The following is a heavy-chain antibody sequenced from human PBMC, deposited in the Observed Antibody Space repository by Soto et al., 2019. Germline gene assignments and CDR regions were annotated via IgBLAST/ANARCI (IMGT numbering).Heavy chain of an antibody. CDR3: ARDRKITIFGVAPYNWFEP. CDR1: GGTFSSYA. D-gene: IGHD3-3*01. V-gene: IGHV1-69*13. J-gene: IGHJ5*02. Sequence: GASVKVSCKASGGTFSSYAISWVRQAPGQGLEWMGGIIPIFGTANYAQKFQGRVTITADESTSTAYMELSSLRSEDTAVYYCARDRKITIFGVAPYNWFEPWGQGTLVTLSS. CDR2: IIPIFGTA.